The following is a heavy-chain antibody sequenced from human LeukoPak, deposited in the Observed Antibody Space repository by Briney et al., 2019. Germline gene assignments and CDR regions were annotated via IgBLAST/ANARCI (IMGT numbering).Heavy chain of an antibody. V-gene: IGHV4-4*07. Sequence: SETLSLTCTVSGCSISSYYWSWIRQPAGKGLKWIGRIYYSGSTNYNPSLKSRVTISVDTSKNQFSLTLSSVTAAHTAVYYCARAWGGYYDSSGYYHDAFDIWGQGTMVTVSS. CDR1: GCSISSYY. D-gene: IGHD3-22*01. CDR2: IYYSGST. J-gene: IGHJ3*02. CDR3: ARAWGGYYDSSGYYHDAFDI.